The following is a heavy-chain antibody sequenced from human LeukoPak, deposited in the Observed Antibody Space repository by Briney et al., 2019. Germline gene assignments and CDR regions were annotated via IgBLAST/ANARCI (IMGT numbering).Heavy chain of an antibody. D-gene: IGHD6-13*01. V-gene: IGHV4-34*01. CDR2: INHSGST. CDR3: ARDWRQQLPLRENWFDP. CDR1: GGSFSGYY. J-gene: IGHJ5*02. Sequence: SETLSLTCAVYGGSFSGYYWSWIRQPPGKGLEWIGEINHSGSTNYNPSLKSRVTISVDTSKNQFSLKLSSVTAADTAVYYCARDWRQQLPLRENWFDPWGQGTLVTVSS.